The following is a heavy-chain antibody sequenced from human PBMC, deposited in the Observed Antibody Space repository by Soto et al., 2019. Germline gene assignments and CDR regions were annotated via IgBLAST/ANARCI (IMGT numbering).Heavy chain of an antibody. CDR2: INSEGDVR. Sequence: GVLVESGGGLVQPGGSLRLSCAASGFTFSAFSMHWVRQVPGKGLAWVSRINSEGDVRDYAGSVRGRYTISRDNAKNTLYLRMDSLRVEDSAMYHCTRDGWAVAENWGQGTLVTVSS. V-gene: IGHV3-74*01. D-gene: IGHD6-19*01. J-gene: IGHJ4*02. CDR1: GFTFSAFS. CDR3: TRDGWAVAEN.